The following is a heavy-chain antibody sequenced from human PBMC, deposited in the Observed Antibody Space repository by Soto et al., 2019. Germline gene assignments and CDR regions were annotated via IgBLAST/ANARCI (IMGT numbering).Heavy chain of an antibody. V-gene: IGHV3-23*01. CDR1: GFTFSSYA. Sequence: GGSLRLSCAASGFTFSSYAMSWVRQAPGKGLEWVSAISGSGGSTYYADSVKGRFTISRDNSKNTLYLQMNSLRAEDTAVYYCAKDRGYYDSSGYHTIGWFDPWGQGTLVTVSS. D-gene: IGHD3-22*01. CDR2: ISGSGGST. CDR3: AKDRGYYDSSGYHTIGWFDP. J-gene: IGHJ5*02.